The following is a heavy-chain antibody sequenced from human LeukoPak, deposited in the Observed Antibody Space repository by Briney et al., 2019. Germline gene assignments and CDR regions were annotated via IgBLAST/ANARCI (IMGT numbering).Heavy chain of an antibody. CDR2: INPNSGGT. J-gene: IGHJ5*02. CDR3: ARVITIFGVVTVNWFDP. CDR1: GYTFTGYY. V-gene: IGHV1-2*02. Sequence: GASVKVSCKASGYTFTGYYMHWVRQAPGQGLEWMGWINPNSGGTNYAQKFQGRVTMTRDTSISTAYMELSRLRSDDTAVYYCARVITIFGVVTVNWFDPWGQGTLVTVSS. D-gene: IGHD3-3*01.